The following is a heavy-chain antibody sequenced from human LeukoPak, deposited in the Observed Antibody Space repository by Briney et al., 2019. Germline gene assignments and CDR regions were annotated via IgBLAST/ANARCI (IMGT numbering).Heavy chain of an antibody. CDR1: GGSISSYY. V-gene: IGHV4-59*12. J-gene: IGHJ4*01. CDR2: VYHGGKT. D-gene: IGHD6-19*01. CDR3: ARSIPSIGTAVAGYHFFDY. Sequence: PLETLSLTCTDPGGSISSYYWSWIRQSPGKGLGWVGYVYHGGKTNYKPSLKSRVTISVDTSANKLCLRLSSVTAANTAMCYCARSIPSIGTAVAGYHFFDYWGHRTLVTVSS.